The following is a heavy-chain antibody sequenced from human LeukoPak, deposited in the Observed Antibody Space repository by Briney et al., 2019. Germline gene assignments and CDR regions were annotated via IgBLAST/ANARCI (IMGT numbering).Heavy chain of an antibody. CDR2: MNPNSGNT. Sequence: ASVKVSCKASGYTFTSYDINRVRQATGQGLEWMGWMNPNSGNTGYARKFQGRVTMTRNTSISTAYMELSSLRSEDTAVYYCARAGGYCGRISCPYYFDYWGQGSLVAVSS. CDR1: GYTFTSYD. D-gene: IGHD2-15*01. J-gene: IGHJ4*02. V-gene: IGHV1-8*01. CDR3: ARAGGYCGRISCPYYFDY.